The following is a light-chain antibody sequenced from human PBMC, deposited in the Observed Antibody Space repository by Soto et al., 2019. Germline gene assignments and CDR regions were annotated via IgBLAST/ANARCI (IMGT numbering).Light chain of an antibody. CDR3: SSYTSTNHVV. J-gene: IGLJ2*01. V-gene: IGLV2-14*01. CDR2: EVT. Sequence: QSALTQPASVSGSPGQSITISCTGTSSDVGGYNYVSWYQQHPGKAPKLVIYEVTKRPSGVSNRFSGSKSGNTASLTISGLQAEDETDYYCSSYTSTNHVVFGGWTQLTVL. CDR1: SSDVGGYNY.